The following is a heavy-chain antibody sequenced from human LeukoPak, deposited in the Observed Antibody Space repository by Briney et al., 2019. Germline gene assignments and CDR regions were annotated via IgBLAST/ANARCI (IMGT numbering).Heavy chain of an antibody. CDR1: GFTFSSYA. J-gene: IGHJ6*02. CDR2: ISGSGGST. V-gene: IGHV3-23*01. Sequence: GGSLRLSCAASGFTFSSYAMSWVRQAPGKGLEWVSAISGSGGSTYYADSVKGRFTISRDNSKNTLYLQMNSLRSDDTAVYYCARATPYDSSGYYYLYYYGMDVWGQGTTVTVSS. D-gene: IGHD3-22*01. CDR3: ARATPYDSSGYYYLYYYGMDV.